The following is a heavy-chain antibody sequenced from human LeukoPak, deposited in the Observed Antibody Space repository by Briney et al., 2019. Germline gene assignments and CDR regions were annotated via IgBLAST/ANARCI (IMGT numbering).Heavy chain of an antibody. Sequence: GTSLRLSCAASGFTLRIYGMLWVRQSPGKGLEWVAVIWYDGSNKYYADSVKGRFTISRDNSKNTLHLQMNSLRAEDTAVYYCARDSPYLVYWGRGTLVTVSS. CDR3: ARDSPYLVY. J-gene: IGHJ4*02. CDR2: IWYDGSNK. CDR1: GFTLRIYG. V-gene: IGHV3-33*01.